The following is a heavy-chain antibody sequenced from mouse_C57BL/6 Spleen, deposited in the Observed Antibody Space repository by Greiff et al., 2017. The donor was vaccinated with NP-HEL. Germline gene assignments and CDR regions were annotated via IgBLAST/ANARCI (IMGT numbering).Heavy chain of an antibody. V-gene: IGHV1-82*01. CDR1: GYAFSSSW. CDR2: IYPGDGDT. D-gene: IGHD1-1*01. CDR3: ARALIYYYGSSYDWYCEV. J-gene: IGHJ1*03. Sequence: QVQLQQSGPELVKPGASVKISCKASGYAFSSSWMNWVKQRPGKGLEWIGRIYPGDGDTNYNGKFKGKATLTADKSSSTAYMQLSSLTSEDSAVYFCARALIYYYGSSYDWYCEVWGTGTTVTVSS.